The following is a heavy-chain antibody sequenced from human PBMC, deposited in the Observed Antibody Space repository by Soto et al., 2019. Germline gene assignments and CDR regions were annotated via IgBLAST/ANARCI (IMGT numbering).Heavy chain of an antibody. CDR3: AKDAVAYNGEWDWFDL. J-gene: IGHJ5*02. V-gene: IGHV3-23*01. CDR2: IGGAGSSA. Sequence: EVQLLESGGGLVQPGGSLRLSCAASGFTFKHFAMSWVRQAPGKGMEWISAIGGAGSSANYADSVKGRFTVSRDDSKSTLYLPMSGLRVDDTALYYCAKDAVAYNGEWDWFDLWGQGTLVTVSS. D-gene: IGHD3-10*01. CDR1: GFTFKHFA.